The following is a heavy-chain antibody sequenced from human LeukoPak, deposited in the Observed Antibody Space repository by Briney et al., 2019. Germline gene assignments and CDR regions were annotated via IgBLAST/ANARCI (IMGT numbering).Heavy chain of an antibody. CDR3: ARESAGSYFGIYYYYMDV. Sequence: SETLSLTCTVSGGSISSYYWSWIRQPAGKGLEWIGYIYYSGSTNYNPSLKSRVTISVDTSKNQFSLKLSSVTAADTAVYYCARESAGSYFGIYYYYMDVCGKGTTVTISS. CDR1: GGSISSYY. J-gene: IGHJ6*03. D-gene: IGHD1-26*01. CDR2: IYYSGST. V-gene: IGHV4-59*01.